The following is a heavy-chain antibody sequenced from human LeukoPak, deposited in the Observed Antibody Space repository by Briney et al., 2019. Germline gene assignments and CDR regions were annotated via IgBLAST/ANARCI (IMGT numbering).Heavy chain of an antibody. D-gene: IGHD3-9*01. CDR2: IYYSGST. Sequence: SETLSLTCTVSGGSISSSSYYWGWIRQPPGKGLEWIGSIYYSGSTYYNPSLKSRVTISVDTSKNQFSLKLSSVTAADTAVYYCARDLADILTGYTYYYMDVWGRGTTVTISS. CDR3: ARDLADILTGYTYYYMDV. V-gene: IGHV4-39*07. CDR1: GGSISSSSYY. J-gene: IGHJ6*03.